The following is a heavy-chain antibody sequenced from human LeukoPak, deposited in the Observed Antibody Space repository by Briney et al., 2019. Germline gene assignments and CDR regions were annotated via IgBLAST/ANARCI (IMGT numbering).Heavy chain of an antibody. CDR1: GYTFTSYA. CDR3: ARDAPGVYDILTGLLFDP. D-gene: IGHD3-9*01. CDR2: INAGNGNT. J-gene: IGHJ5*02. V-gene: IGHV1-3*01. Sequence: ASVKVSCKASGYTFTSYAMHWVRQAPGQRLEWVGWINAGNGNTKYSQKFQGRVTITRDTSASTAYMELSSLRSEDTAVYYCARDAPGVYDILTGLLFDPWGQGTLVTVSS.